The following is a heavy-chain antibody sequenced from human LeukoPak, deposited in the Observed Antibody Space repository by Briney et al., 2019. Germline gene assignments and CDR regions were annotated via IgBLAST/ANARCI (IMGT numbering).Heavy chain of an antibody. J-gene: IGHJ4*02. V-gene: IGHV4-4*09. D-gene: IGHD6-6*01. CDR3: ARLESSSSAVVDY. CDR2: ILLNGTT. Sequence: SETLSLTCTVSGGSISTYYWTWIRQPPGKGLEWIGHILLNGTTDYNASLKSRVTISLDASKNQFSLKLRSVTAADTAVYYCARLESSSSAVVDYWGQGTLVTVSS. CDR1: GGSISTYY.